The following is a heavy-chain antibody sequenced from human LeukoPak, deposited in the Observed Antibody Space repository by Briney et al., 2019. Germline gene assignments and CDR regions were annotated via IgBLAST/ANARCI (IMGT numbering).Heavy chain of an antibody. Sequence: PGGSLRLSCAASGFTFSSYWMSWVRQAPGKGLEWVANIKQDGSEKYYVDSVKGRFTISRDNAKNSLYLQMNSLRAEDTAVYYCARDGYYYGSGSCYNRRYFDYRGQGTLVTVSS. CDR3: ARDGYYYGSGSCYNRRYFDY. CDR1: GFTFSSYW. D-gene: IGHD3-10*01. V-gene: IGHV3-7*01. CDR2: IKQDGSEK. J-gene: IGHJ4*02.